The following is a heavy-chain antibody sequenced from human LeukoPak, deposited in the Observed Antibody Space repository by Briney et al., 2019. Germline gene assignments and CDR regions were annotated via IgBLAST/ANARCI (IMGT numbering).Heavy chain of an antibody. CDR1: GGTFSSYA. CDR2: IIPIFGTA. CDR3: ARGGANWFDP. V-gene: IGHV1-69*05. J-gene: IGHJ5*02. Sequence: GASVKVSXKASGGTFSSYAISWVRQAPGQGLEWMGRIIPIFGTANYAQKFQGRVTITTDESTSSAYMELNSLRAEDTAVYYCARGGANWFDPWGQGTLVTVSS. D-gene: IGHD1-26*01.